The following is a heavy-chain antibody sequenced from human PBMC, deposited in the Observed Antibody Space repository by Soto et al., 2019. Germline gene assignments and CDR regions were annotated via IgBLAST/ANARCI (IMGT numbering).Heavy chain of an antibody. J-gene: IGHJ4*02. V-gene: IGHV1-69*01. Sequence: QVQLVQSGAEVKKPGSSVKVSCKASGGTFSSYAISWVRQAPGQGLEWMGGIIPIFGTANYAQKFQGRVTITADESTSTAYMGLSSLRSEDTAVYYCARGGSSGWYPPLGYWGQGTLVTVSS. CDR1: GGTFSSYA. D-gene: IGHD6-19*01. CDR3: ARGGSSGWYPPLGY. CDR2: IIPIFGTA.